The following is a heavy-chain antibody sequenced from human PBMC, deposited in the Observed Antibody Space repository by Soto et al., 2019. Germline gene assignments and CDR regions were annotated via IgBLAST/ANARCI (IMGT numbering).Heavy chain of an antibody. CDR2: IYYSGIT. D-gene: IGHD6-19*01. V-gene: IGHV4-39*01. CDR1: GGSISSSSYY. CDR3: ARAGGLGAVAADY. J-gene: IGHJ4*02. Sequence: SETLSLTCTVSGGSISSSSYYWGWIRQPPGKGLEWIANIYYSGITYYNPSLKSRVTISVDTSRSQFSLKLSSVTAADTAVYYCARAGGLGAVAADYWGQGTLVTVSS.